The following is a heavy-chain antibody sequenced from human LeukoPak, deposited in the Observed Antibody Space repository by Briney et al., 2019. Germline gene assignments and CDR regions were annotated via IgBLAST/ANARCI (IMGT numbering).Heavy chain of an antibody. J-gene: IGHJ4*02. Sequence: ASVKVSCKASGYTFTGYYMHWVRQAPGQGLEWMGWISAYNGNTNYAQKLQGRVTMTTDTSTSTAYMELRSLRSDDTAVYYCARDTPLSYYDSSGYPFDYWGQGTLVTVSS. CDR3: ARDTPLSYYDSSGYPFDY. D-gene: IGHD3-22*01. V-gene: IGHV1-18*04. CDR2: ISAYNGNT. CDR1: GYTFTGYY.